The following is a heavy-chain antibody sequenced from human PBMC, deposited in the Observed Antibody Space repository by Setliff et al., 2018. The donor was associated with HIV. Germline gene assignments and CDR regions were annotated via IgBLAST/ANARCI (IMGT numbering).Heavy chain of an antibody. CDR2: IYTSGTT. CDR3: ASALYYNFRSAYYVTPYYFDY. J-gene: IGHJ4*02. D-gene: IGHD3-3*01. V-gene: IGHV4-61*09. CDR1: GVSISSGSYY. Sequence: SETLSLTCAVSGVSISSGSYYWSWIRQPAGKGLEWIGHIYTSGTTNYNPSIKSRVTISLDTSNNQFSLKLSSVTAADTAVYYCASALYYNFRSAYYVTPYYFDYWGQGTLVTVSS.